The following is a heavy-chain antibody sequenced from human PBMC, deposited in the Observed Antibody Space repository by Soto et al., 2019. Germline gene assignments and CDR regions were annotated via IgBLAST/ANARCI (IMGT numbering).Heavy chain of an antibody. CDR3: ARQEGQQWPYYYYYGMDV. CDR2: IYPGDSDT. CDR1: GYSFTSYW. V-gene: IGHV5-51*01. D-gene: IGHD6-19*01. J-gene: IGHJ6*02. Sequence: PGESLKISCKGSGYSFTSYWIGWVRQMPGKGLEWMGIIYPGDSDTRYSPSFQGQVTISADKSISTAYLQWSGLKASDTAMYYCARQEGQQWPYYYYYGMDVWGQGTTVTVSS.